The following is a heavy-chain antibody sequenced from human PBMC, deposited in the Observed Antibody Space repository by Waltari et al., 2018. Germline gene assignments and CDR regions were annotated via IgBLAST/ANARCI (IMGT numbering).Heavy chain of an antibody. J-gene: IGHJ4*02. Sequence: EVQLVESGGGLVKPGGSLRLSCAASGFAFSTYSMNWVRQAPGKGLEWVSFIRTSSNYIYYADSVKGRFTISRDNAKNSLYLQMNSLRAEDTAVYYCAGTPYSSSLYYFDYWGQGTLVTVSS. D-gene: IGHD6-6*01. CDR1: GFAFSTYS. CDR3: AGTPYSSSLYYFDY. CDR2: IRTSSNYI. V-gene: IGHV3-21*01.